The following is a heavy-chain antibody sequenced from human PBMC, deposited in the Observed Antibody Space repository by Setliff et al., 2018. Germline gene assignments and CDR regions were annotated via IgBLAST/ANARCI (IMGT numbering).Heavy chain of an antibody. CDR3: ARGPWKHSAYYYYYYMDV. V-gene: IGHV3-23*01. CDR2: ISGYGSRT. Sequence: GGSLRLSCAASGFTFSSYAMTWVRQAPGKGLEWVSGISGYGSRTYYADSVKGRSTISRDNSQNTMYLQMNSLRAEDTAVYYCARGPWKHSAYYYYYYMDVWGKGTTVTVSS. CDR1: GFTFSSYA. D-gene: IGHD1-1*01. J-gene: IGHJ6*03.